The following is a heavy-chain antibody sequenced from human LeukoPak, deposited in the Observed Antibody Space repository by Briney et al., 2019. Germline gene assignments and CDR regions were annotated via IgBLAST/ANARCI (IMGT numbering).Heavy chain of an antibody. V-gene: IGHV3-23*01. CDR2: ISGSGGST. D-gene: IGHD3-22*01. J-gene: IGHJ4*02. CDR3: AKDAYPPRITMIVPPDY. Sequence: PGGSLRLSCAASGFTFSSYAMSWVRQAPGKGLEWVSAISGSGGSTYYADSVKGRFTISRDNSKNTLYLQMNSLRAEDTAVYYCAKDAYPPRITMIVPPDYWGQGTLVTVSS. CDR1: GFTFSSYA.